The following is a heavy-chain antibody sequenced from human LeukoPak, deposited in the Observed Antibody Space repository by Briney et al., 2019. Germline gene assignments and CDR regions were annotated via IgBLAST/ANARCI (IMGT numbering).Heavy chain of an antibody. CDR3: VRSDDFWSGYYGY. CDR1: GGSISSYY. D-gene: IGHD3-3*01. V-gene: IGHV4-59*01. CDR2: IFYSGST. Sequence: SETLSLTCTVSGGSISSYYWSWIRQPPGKGLERIGHIFYSGSTNYNPSLKSRVTISVDTSKNQFSLKLSSVTAADTAVYYCVRSDDFWSGYYGYWGQGTLVTVSS. J-gene: IGHJ4*02.